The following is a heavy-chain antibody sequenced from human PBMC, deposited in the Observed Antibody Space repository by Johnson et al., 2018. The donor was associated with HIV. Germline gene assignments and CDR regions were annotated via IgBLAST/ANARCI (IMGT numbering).Heavy chain of an antibody. J-gene: IGHJ3*02. CDR2: IKQDGSEQ. V-gene: IGHV3-7*05. CDR1: GFTFSSYW. D-gene: IGHD3-22*01. CDR3: ARDGPYYLSPRDAFEI. Sequence: VQLMESGGGLVQPGGSLRLSCAASGFTFSSYWMSWVRQAPGKGLEWVANIKQDGSEQYYVESVKGRLHISRDNANNSLYLQMNSLRGEATAVYYCARDGPYYLSPRDAFEIWGQGTMVTVSS.